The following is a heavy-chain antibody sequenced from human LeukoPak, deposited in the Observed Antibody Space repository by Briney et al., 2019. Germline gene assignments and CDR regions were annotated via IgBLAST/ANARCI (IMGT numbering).Heavy chain of an antibody. V-gene: IGHV7-4-1*02. J-gene: IGHJ5*02. D-gene: IGHD3-22*01. CDR3: ARELLITRTWFDP. Sequence: ASVKVSCKASGYSFTTYAMNWVRQAPGQGLEWMGWINTDTGNPTYAQGFTGRFVFSLDTSVSTAYLQISSLKAEDTAVYYCARELLITRTWFDPWGQGTLVTVSS. CDR2: INTDTGNP. CDR1: GYSFTTYA.